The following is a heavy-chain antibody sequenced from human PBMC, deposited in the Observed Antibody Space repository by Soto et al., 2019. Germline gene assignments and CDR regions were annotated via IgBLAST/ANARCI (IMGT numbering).Heavy chain of an antibody. CDR3: AHRPSYCSGYSCYSGFDY. D-gene: IGHD2-15*01. V-gene: IGHV2-5*02. CDR1: GFSLSTSGVG. Sequence: QITLKESGPTLVKPTQTLTLTCTFSGFSLSTSGVGVGWIRQPPGKALEWLALIYWDDDKRYSPSLKSRLTITKDTPKNQVVLTMTNMDPVDIATYYCAHRPSYCSGYSCYSGFDYWGQGTLVTVSS. J-gene: IGHJ4*02. CDR2: IYWDDDK.